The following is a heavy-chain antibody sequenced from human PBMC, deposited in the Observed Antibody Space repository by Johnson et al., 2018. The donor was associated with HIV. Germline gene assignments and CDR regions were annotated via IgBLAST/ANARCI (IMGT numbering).Heavy chain of an antibody. V-gene: IGHV3-7*05. Sequence: MQLVESGGGLVQPGGSLRLSCATSGFTFSSYWMSWVRQAPGKGLDWVANIKQDGGEKYYVDSVKGRFTISRDNAKNSLYLQMNSLRAEDTAVYYCARGPSQLYWPDVAFDIWGQGTKVTVAS. D-gene: IGHD2-8*02. CDR2: IKQDGGEK. CDR3: ARGPSQLYWPDVAFDI. J-gene: IGHJ3*02. CDR1: GFTFSSYW.